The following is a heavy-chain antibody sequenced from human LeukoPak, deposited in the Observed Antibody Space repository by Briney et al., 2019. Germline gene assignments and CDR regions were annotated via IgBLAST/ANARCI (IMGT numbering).Heavy chain of an antibody. Sequence: SETLSLTCTVSGGSISSSSYYWGWIRQPPGKGLEWIGSIYYSGSTYYNPSLKSRVTISVDTSKNRFSLKLSSVTAADTAVYYCARDLEAGYYYMDVWGKGTTVTVSS. CDR3: ARDLEAGYYYMDV. J-gene: IGHJ6*03. CDR2: IYYSGST. V-gene: IGHV4-39*07. CDR1: GGSISSSSYY.